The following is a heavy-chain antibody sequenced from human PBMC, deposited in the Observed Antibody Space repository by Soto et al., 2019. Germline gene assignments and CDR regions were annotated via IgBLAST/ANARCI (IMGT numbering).Heavy chain of an antibody. CDR2: IFNSGTM. Sequence: PSETLSLTCSVSDGSISSGSYYWGWLRQPPGKGLEWIGSIFNSGTMYYNPSLKSRVTISVDTSKNQFSLKLNSVTAADTAVYYCARHFGAQYQRSPLWWFDPWGQGTLVTVSS. CDR1: DGSISSGSYY. J-gene: IGHJ5*02. D-gene: IGHD2-2*01. CDR3: ARHFGAQYQRSPLWWFDP. V-gene: IGHV4-39*01.